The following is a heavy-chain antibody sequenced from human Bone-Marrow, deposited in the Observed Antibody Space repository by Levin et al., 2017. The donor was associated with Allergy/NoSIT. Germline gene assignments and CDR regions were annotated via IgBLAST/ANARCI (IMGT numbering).Heavy chain of an antibody. Sequence: GGSLRLSCAVSGFNFNNFDMHWVRQAPGKGLEWVAGIGFDGNNEYFVDSVKGRFTISRDNSKNILHLQMDSLRPEDTAVYYCARGGDEQLQLVWVGEGIDFCGQGTLVTVSS. CDR2: IGFDGNNE. J-gene: IGHJ4*02. CDR3: ARGGDEQLQLVWVGEGIDF. CDR1: GFNFNNFD. D-gene: IGHD3-10*01. V-gene: IGHV3-30*19.